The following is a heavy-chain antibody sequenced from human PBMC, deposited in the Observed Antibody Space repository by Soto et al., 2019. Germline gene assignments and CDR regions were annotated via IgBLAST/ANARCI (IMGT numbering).Heavy chain of an antibody. CDR3: TRDMGGYSYGTLDY. V-gene: IGHV3-66*01. Sequence: EVQLVESGGGLVQPGGSLRLSCAASGFTVSGNYMNWVRQAPGKGLGWVSVIFSGDSTYYTDSVKGRFTISRDNSKNTVYLQMNSLRAKDTAVYYWTRDMGGYSYGTLDYWGQGTLVTVSS. CDR2: IFSGDST. J-gene: IGHJ4*02. CDR1: GFTVSGNY. D-gene: IGHD5-18*01.